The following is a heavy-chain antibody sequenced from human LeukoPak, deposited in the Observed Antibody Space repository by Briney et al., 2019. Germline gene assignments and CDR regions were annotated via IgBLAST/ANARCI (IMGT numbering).Heavy chain of an antibody. CDR3: ARDLEHCDSTSCHNWFDP. D-gene: IGHD2-2*01. CDR1: GGSFSTYH. CDR2: IYTSGST. J-gene: IGHJ5*02. V-gene: IGHV4-4*07. Sequence: PSETLSLTCTVSGGSFSTYHWSWLRQPAGKGVEWIGRIYTSGSTSYSPSLKSRVSISVHKSKSQFSLKLSSVTAADTAVYYCARDLEHCDSTSCHNWFDPWGQGTLVTVSS.